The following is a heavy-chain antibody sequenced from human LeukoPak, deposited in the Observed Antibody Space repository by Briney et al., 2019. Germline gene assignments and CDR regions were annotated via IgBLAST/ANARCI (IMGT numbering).Heavy chain of an antibody. J-gene: IGHJ1*01. V-gene: IGHV4-39*07. CDR3: ARDYSTRPPHYSDTGDYYSRFQH. D-gene: IGHD3-22*01. Sequence: PSETLSLTCTVSGGSISSSSYYWGWIRQPPGKGLEWIGSIYYSGSTYYNPSLKSRVTISVDTSKNQFSLKLSSVTAADTAVYYCARDYSTRPPHYSDTGDYYSRFQHWGQGTLVTVSS. CDR1: GGSISSSSYY. CDR2: IYYSGST.